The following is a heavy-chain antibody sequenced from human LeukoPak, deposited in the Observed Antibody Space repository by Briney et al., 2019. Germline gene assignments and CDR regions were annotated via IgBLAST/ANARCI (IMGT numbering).Heavy chain of an antibody. CDR3: ARDTGYSRLNAFDI. Sequence: GGSLRLSCAASGFTFSGYEMNWVRQAPGKGLEWVSYISSSGSTIYYADSVKGRFTISRDNAKNSLYLQMNSLRAEDTAVYYCARDTGYSRLNAFDIWGQGTMVTVSS. CDR2: ISSSGSTI. D-gene: IGHD6-13*01. CDR1: GFTFSGYE. J-gene: IGHJ3*02. V-gene: IGHV3-48*03.